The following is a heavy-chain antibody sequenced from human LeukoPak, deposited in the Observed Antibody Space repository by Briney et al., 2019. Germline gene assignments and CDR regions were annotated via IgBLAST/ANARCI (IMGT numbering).Heavy chain of an antibody. CDR1: GGSISSSSYY. CDR3: ARGIAAAGRDFDY. J-gene: IGHJ4*02. D-gene: IGHD6-13*01. CDR2: IYYSGRT. V-gene: IGHV4-39*01. Sequence: SETLSLTCTVSGGSISSSSYYWGWIRQPPGKRLEWIGSIYYSGRTYYNPSLKSRVTISVDTSKNQVSLKLSSVTAADTAVYYCARGIAAAGRDFDYWGQGTLVTVSS.